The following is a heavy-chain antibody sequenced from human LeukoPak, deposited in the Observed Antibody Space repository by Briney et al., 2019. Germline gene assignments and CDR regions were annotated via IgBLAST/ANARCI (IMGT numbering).Heavy chain of an antibody. J-gene: IGHJ4*02. Sequence: GESLKISCKGSGYSFTSYWIGWVRQMPGKGLEWMGIIYPGDSDTRYSSSFQGQVTISADKSISTAYLQWSSLKASDTAMCYCARLGAYCGGDCYPDFDYWGQGTLVTVSS. D-gene: IGHD2-21*02. CDR1: GYSFTSYW. CDR2: IYPGDSDT. V-gene: IGHV5-51*01. CDR3: ARLGAYCGGDCYPDFDY.